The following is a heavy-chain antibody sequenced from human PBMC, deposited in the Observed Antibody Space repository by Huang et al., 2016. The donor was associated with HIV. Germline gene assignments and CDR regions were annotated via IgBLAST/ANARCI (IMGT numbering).Heavy chain of an antibody. CDR3: ARQGVGDFVVEPTGLGAFDI. J-gene: IGHJ3*02. CDR1: GYTFNGYW. Sequence: EVQLVQSGAVVKKPGESLKISCKGSGYTFNGYWIGWVRQMPGKGLEWMGIIYPGDSDTTYSPSLQGQVTISADKSIRTAYLQWSGLKASDTAMYYCARQGVGDFVVEPTGLGAFDIWGQGTMVTVSS. D-gene: IGHD2-2*01. CDR2: IYPGDSDT. V-gene: IGHV5-51*01.